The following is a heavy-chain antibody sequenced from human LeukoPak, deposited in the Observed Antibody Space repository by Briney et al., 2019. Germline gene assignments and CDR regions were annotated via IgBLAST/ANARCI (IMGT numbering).Heavy chain of an antibody. CDR3: ARETYGGNSLIRYYMDV. V-gene: IGHV3-21*01. J-gene: IGHJ6*03. CDR2: ISSSSSYI. D-gene: IGHD4-23*01. Sequence: GGSLRLSCAASGFTFSSYSMNWVRQAPGKGLEWVSSISSSSSYIYYADSVKGRFTISRDNAKNSLYLQMNSLRAEDTAVYYCARETYGGNSLIRYYMDVWGKGTTVTVSS. CDR1: GFTFSSYS.